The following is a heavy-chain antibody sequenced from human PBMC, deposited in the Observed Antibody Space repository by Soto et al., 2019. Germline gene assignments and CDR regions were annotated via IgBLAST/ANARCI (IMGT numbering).Heavy chain of an antibody. D-gene: IGHD2-21*02. V-gene: IGHV1-46*01. CDR1: GYPFTDYF. J-gene: IGHJ4*02. CDR3: ARELYSCGGDCPYYMDY. Sequence: ASVKVSCKTSGYPFTDYFIHWVRQAPGQGLEWVGIISLYHHSTSYAQKFQGRLTVTADTSTTTVYMDLSSLTSEDSAVYWCARELYSCGGDCPYYMDYWGQGTLVTVSS. CDR2: ISLYHHST.